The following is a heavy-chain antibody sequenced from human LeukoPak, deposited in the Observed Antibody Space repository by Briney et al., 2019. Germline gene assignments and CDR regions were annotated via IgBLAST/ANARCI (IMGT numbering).Heavy chain of an antibody. Sequence: ASVKVSCKASGYSFTDYYIHWVRQAPGQGLEWMGWINPNTGDTRYSQRFQGRVTMTCDTSMTTAYMDLSSLTPDDTAIYYCAKRNYYGDLPIFDFWGQGTLVTASS. D-gene: IGHD3-10*01. CDR2: INPNTGDT. J-gene: IGHJ4*02. V-gene: IGHV1-2*02. CDR3: AKRNYYGDLPIFDF. CDR1: GYSFTDYY.